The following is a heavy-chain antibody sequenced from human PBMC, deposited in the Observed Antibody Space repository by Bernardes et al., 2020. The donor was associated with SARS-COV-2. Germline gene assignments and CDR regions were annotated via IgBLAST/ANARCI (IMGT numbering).Heavy chain of an antibody. Sequence: SGPTLVKPTQTLTLTCTFSGFSLSTSGVAVGWIRQPPGKALEWLALIYWDDDKRYSPSLKSSLTITKDTSKNQVVLTMTNMDPVDTATYYCAHSPTIWGGSVRNAFDIWGQGTTVTVSS. CDR3: AHSPTIWGGSVRNAFDI. V-gene: IGHV2-5*02. CDR1: GFSLSTSGVA. CDR2: IYWDDDK. D-gene: IGHD3-16*01. J-gene: IGHJ3*02.